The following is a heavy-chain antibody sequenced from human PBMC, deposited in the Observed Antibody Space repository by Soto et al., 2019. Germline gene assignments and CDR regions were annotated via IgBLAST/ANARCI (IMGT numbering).Heavy chain of an antibody. CDR3: ARDLTEYGSGSQGYFDY. J-gene: IGHJ4*02. D-gene: IGHD3-10*01. Sequence: QVQLVQSGAEVKKPGSSVKVSCKASGGTFSSYAISWVRQAPGQGLEWMGGIIPIFGTANYAQKFQGRVTITADESTSTAYMELSRLRSEDTAVYYCARDLTEYGSGSQGYFDYWGQGTLVTVSS. CDR2: IIPIFGTA. CDR1: GGTFSSYA. V-gene: IGHV1-69*12.